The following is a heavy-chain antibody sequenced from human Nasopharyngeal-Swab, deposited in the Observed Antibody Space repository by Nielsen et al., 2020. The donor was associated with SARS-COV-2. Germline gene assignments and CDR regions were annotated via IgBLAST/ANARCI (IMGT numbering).Heavy chain of an antibody. CDR2: ISSSGTMV. CDR3: TRDGYAHFFGMDV. D-gene: IGHD1-1*01. V-gene: IGHV3-11*01. J-gene: IGHJ6*02. CDR1: GINFGGYW. Sequence: GESLKISCAASGINFGGYWMHWVRQVPGKGLEWLLKISSSGTMVYGGESVQGRFSISRDNSKNSLYLQMNSLRVEDTAVYYCTRDGYAHFFGMDVWGRGTTVTVSS.